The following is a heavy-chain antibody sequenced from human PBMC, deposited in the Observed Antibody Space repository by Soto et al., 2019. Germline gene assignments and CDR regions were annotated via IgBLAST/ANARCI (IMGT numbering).Heavy chain of an antibody. J-gene: IGHJ4*02. CDR2: MTGSSSHM. CDR1: GFTFSNYA. CDR3: AREDYRDHGGLDY. Sequence: GGSLRLSCAASGFTFSNYALSWVRQAPGKGLEWVSSMTGSSSHMFYADSVKGRFTISRDNAQNSLYLQLNSLRVEDTAVYYCAREDYRDHGGLDYWGQGTLVTVSS. D-gene: IGHD4-17*01. V-gene: IGHV3-21*01.